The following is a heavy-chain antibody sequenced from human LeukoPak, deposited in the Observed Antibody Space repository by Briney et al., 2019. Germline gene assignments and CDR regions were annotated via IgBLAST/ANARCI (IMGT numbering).Heavy chain of an antibody. J-gene: IGHJ6*03. V-gene: IGHV4-30-2*01. CDR2: IYHSGST. CDR3: ARDSICSSTSCYTGSPYYYYMDV. D-gene: IGHD2-2*02. CDR1: GGSISSGGYY. Sequence: SQTLSLTCTVSGGSISSGGYYWSWFRQPPGKGLEWIGYIYHSGSTYYNPSLKSRVTISVDRSKNQFSLKLSSVTAADTAVYYCARDSICSSTSCYTGSPYYYYMDVWGKGTTVTVSS.